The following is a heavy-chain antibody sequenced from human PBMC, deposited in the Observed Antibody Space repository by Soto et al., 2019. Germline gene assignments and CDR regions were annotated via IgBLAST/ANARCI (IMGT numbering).Heavy chain of an antibody. V-gene: IGHV1-18*01. J-gene: IGHJ5*02. D-gene: IGHD2-2*01. Sequence: AASVKVSCKTSGYTFSNYGITWVRQAPGQPLEWLGWISLYSDGTNYAQKFQGRVSMTTDTSTTTAYMELRSLRSDDTAVYYCARVVPGAEAWFGPWGQGXLVTVSS. CDR3: ARVVPGAEAWFGP. CDR2: ISLYSDGT. CDR1: GYTFSNYG.